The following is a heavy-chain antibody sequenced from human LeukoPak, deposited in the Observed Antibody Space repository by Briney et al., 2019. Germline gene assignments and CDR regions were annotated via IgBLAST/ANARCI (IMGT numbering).Heavy chain of an antibody. V-gene: IGHV3-15*01. CDR1: GFMFTSYW. CDR2: IKSKTDGGTT. D-gene: IGHD4-17*01. CDR3: TTTSDYGDHKR. Sequence: PGGSLRLSCAASGFMFTSYWMSWVRQAPGKGLEWVGRIKSKTDGGTTDYAAPVKGRFTISRDDSKNTLYLQMNSLKTEDTAVYYCTTTSDYGDHKRWGQGTLVTVSS. J-gene: IGHJ4*02.